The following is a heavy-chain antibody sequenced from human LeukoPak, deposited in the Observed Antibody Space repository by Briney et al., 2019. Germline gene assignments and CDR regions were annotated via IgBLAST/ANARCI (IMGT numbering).Heavy chain of an antibody. CDR3: ARDLAMVRGARYRPYKWFDP. V-gene: IGHV1-69*13. J-gene: IGHJ5*02. Sequence: SVKVSCKASGYTFTSYDIIWVRQAPGQGLEWMGGIIPTFGTAAYAKKFQGRVTISADESTSTAYMELSSLTSEDTAVYYCARDLAMVRGARYRPYKWFDPWGQGTLVTVSS. CDR1: GYTFTSYD. CDR2: IIPTFGTA. D-gene: IGHD3-10*01.